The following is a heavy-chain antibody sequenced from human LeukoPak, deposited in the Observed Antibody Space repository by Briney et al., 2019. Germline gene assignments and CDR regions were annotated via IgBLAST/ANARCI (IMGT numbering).Heavy chain of an antibody. CDR2: ISSSSSYI. D-gene: IGHD3-9*01. Sequence: EGSLRLSCAASGFTFSSYSMNWVRQAPGKGLDSVSSISSSSSYIYYADSVKGRFTISRDNAKNSLYLQLNSLRAEDTAVFFFQAEDGIRYFDWLLSTLDAFDIWGQGTMVTVSS. CDR3: QAEDGIRYFDWLLSTLDAFDI. V-gene: IGHV3-21*01. CDR1: GFTFSSYS. J-gene: IGHJ3*02.